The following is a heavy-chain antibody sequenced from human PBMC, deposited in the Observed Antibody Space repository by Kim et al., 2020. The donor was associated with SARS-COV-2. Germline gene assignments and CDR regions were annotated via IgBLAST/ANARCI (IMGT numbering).Heavy chain of an antibody. J-gene: IGHJ6*03. Sequence: GGSLRLSCAASGFTFSSYAMSWVRQAPGKGLEWVSAISGSGGSTYYADSVKGRFTISRDNSKNTLYLQMNSLRAEDTAVYYCAKFGVPAAIFYYYYMDVWGKGTTVTVSS. V-gene: IGHV3-23*01. CDR3: AKFGVPAAIFYYYYMDV. CDR1: GFTFSSYA. D-gene: IGHD2-2*01. CDR2: ISGSGGST.